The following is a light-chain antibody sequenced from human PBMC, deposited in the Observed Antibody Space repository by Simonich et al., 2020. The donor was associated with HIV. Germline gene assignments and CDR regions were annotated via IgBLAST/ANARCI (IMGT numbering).Light chain of an antibody. CDR2: WAS. V-gene: IGKV4-1*01. CDR1: QSVLYSSNNKNY. J-gene: IGKJ1*01. Sequence: DIVMTQSPDSLAVSLGERATINCKSSQSVLYSSNNKNYLAWYQQKPGQPPKLLIYWASTRESGVPDRFSCSGSGTDFTLTISSLQAEDVAVYYCQQYYSTPPTFGQGTKVESK. CDR3: QQYYSTPPT.